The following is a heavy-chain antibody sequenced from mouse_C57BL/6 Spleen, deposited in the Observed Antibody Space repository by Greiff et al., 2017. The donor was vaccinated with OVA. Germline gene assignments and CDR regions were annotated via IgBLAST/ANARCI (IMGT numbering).Heavy chain of an antibody. CDR1: GYSITSGYD. V-gene: IGHV3-1*01. Sequence: EVKLEESGPGMVKPSQSLSLTCTVTGYSITSGYDWHWIRHFPGNKLEWMGYISYSGSTNYNPSLKSRISITHDTSKNHFFLKLNSVTTEDTATYYCARGPDYYGTAWFAYWGQGTLVTVSA. J-gene: IGHJ3*01. D-gene: IGHD1-1*01. CDR2: ISYSGST. CDR3: ARGPDYYGTAWFAY.